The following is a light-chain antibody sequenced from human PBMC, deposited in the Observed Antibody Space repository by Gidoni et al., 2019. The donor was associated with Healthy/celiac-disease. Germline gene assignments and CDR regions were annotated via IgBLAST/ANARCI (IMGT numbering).Light chain of an antibody. CDR1: QSVSSY. Sequence: EIVLTQSPATLSLSPGERATLSCRASQSVSSYLAWYQQQPGQAPRLLIYDASNRATGIPARFSGSGSGTDFTLTISSLEPEDFAVYYCQQRSNWRTTFGQGTKVEIK. CDR2: DAS. J-gene: IGKJ1*01. V-gene: IGKV3-11*01. CDR3: QQRSNWRTT.